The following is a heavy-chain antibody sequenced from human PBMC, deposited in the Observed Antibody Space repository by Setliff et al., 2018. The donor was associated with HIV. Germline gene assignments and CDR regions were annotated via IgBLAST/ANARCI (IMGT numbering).Heavy chain of an antibody. CDR2: SYHTGSK. Sequence: ETLSLTCAVYGYPIDSGFYWGWIRQTPGKGLEWIASSYHTGSKYYNPSLKRRVTISVDTSKNQFSLKLTSVTAADPAVYYCARNHYYGSGKNRWFDPWGQGMLVTVSS. CDR1: GYPIDSGFY. J-gene: IGHJ5*02. V-gene: IGHV4-38-2*01. D-gene: IGHD3-10*01. CDR3: ARNHYYGSGKNRWFDP.